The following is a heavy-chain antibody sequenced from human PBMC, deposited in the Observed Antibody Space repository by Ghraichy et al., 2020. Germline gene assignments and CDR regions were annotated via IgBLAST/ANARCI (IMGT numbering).Heavy chain of an antibody. V-gene: IGHV3-30-3*01. CDR2: ISYDGSNK. CDR1: GFTFSSYA. CDR3: ARDLGRGRRSGFDP. J-gene: IGHJ5*02. Sequence: GGSLRLSSAASGFTFSSYAMHWVRQAPGKGLEWVAVISYDGSNKYYADSVKGRFTISRDNSKNTLYLQMNSLRAEDTAVYYCARDLGRGRRSGFDPWGQGTLVTVSS. D-gene: IGHD2-15*01.